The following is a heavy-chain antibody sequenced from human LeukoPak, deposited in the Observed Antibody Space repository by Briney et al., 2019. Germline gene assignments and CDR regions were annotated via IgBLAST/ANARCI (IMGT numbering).Heavy chain of an antibody. CDR2: INTNTGNP. D-gene: IGHD3-22*01. V-gene: IGHV7-4-1*02. CDR1: GYTFTSYA. CDR3: ARVVHPYDYESSGLTYDAFDI. Sequence: ASVKVSCKASGYTFTSYAMNWVRQAPGQGLEWLGWINTNTGNPTYAQGFTGRFVFSLDTSVNTAYLQISSLKAEDTAVYYCARVVHPYDYESSGLTYDAFDIWGQGTMVTVSS. J-gene: IGHJ3*02.